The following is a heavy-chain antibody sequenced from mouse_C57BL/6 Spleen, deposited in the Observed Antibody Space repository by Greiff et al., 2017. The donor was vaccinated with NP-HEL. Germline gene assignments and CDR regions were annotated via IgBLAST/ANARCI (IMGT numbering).Heavy chain of an antibody. J-gene: IGHJ2*01. CDR1: GYAFSSSW. CDR3: ARDGYFDY. Sequence: QVQLQQSGPELVKPGASVKISCKASGYAFSSSWMNWVKQRPGTGLEWIGRIYPGDGDTNYNGKFKGKATLTADKSSSTAYMQLSSLTSEDSAVYFCARDGYFDYWGQGTTLTVSS. CDR2: IYPGDGDT. V-gene: IGHV1-82*01.